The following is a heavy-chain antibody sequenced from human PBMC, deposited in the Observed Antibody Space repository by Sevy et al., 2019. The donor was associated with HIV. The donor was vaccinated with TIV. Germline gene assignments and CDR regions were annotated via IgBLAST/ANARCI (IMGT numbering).Heavy chain of an antibody. D-gene: IGHD1-26*01. Sequence: GSLRLSCAASGFTVSSNYMSWVRQAPGKGLEWVSVFNSGGSTYYADSVKGRFTISRDNSKIRLSLQMNILRAEDTAVDYCTRLPRGSYYVDYWGQGTLVTVSS. V-gene: IGHV3-53*01. CDR3: TRLPRGSYYVDY. CDR2: FNSGGST. CDR1: GFTVSSNY. J-gene: IGHJ4*02.